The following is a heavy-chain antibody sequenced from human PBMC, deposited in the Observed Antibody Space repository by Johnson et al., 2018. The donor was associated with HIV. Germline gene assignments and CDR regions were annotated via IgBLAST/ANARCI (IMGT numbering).Heavy chain of an antibody. CDR1: GFTFSSYW. D-gene: IGHD1-26*01. CDR3: ARPIARGASNI. CDR2: INQDGSAK. V-gene: IGHV3-7*01. Sequence: VQLVESGGGLVQPGGSLRLSCAASGFTFSSYWMSWVRQAPGKGLEWVANINQDGSAKYSVDSLKGRFTISRDNVKNSLYLQMNSLRAEDTAVYYCARPIARGASNIWGQGTMVTVSS. J-gene: IGHJ3*02.